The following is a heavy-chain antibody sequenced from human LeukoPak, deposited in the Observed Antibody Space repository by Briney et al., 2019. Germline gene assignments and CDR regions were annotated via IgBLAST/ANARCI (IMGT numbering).Heavy chain of an antibody. CDR3: ARGAVVPAAT. CDR1: GYTFTSYD. D-gene: IGHD2-2*01. J-gene: IGHJ4*02. V-gene: IGHV1-8*03. Sequence: ASVKVSCKASGYTFTSYDINWVRQATGQGLEWMGWMNPNSGNTGYGQKFQGRVTITRNTSISTAYMELSSLRSEDTAVYYCARGAVVPAATWGQGTLVTVSS. CDR2: MNPNSGNT.